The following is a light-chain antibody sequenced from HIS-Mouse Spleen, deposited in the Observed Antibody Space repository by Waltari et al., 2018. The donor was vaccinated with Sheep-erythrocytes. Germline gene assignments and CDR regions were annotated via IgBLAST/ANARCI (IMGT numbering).Light chain of an antibody. Sequence: DIQMTQSPSSLSASVGDRVTITCQATQDISNSLNWYQQKPGKAPKLLNYDASNLDTGVPSRFSGSGSGTDFTFTISSLQPEDIATYYCQQYDNLLTFGGGTKVEIK. J-gene: IGKJ4*01. V-gene: IGKV1-33*01. CDR1: QDISNS. CDR2: DAS. CDR3: QQYDNLLT.